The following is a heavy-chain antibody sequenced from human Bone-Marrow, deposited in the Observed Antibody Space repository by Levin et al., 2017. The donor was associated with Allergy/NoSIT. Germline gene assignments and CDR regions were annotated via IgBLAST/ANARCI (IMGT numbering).Heavy chain of an antibody. CDR3: AKGHDYLRGAFDY. CDR1: GFTFSSFG. Sequence: GGSLRLSCAASGFTFSSFGMHWVRQAPGKGLEWVAVTSSDETEKNYVDSVKGRFTISRDNSKNTLYLQMNSLRPEDTAVYYCAKGHDYLRGAFDYWGQGTLVTVSS. CDR2: TSSDETEK. J-gene: IGHJ4*02. V-gene: IGHV3-30*18. D-gene: IGHD3-16*01.